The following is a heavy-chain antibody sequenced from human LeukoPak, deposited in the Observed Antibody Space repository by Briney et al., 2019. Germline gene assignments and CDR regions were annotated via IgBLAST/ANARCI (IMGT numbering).Heavy chain of an antibody. D-gene: IGHD3-16*01. CDR2: IYSSGST. Sequence: SETLSLTCTVSGGSISSYYWRWIRQPPGKGREGVGYIYSSGSTNYNPSLKSRLPISVDTSKNQFSLKLSSVTAADTAVYYCARTYYDYVWGSYTFDYWGQGTLVTVSS. V-gene: IGHV4-59*08. CDR3: ARTYYDYVWGSYTFDY. CDR1: GGSISSYY. J-gene: IGHJ4*02.